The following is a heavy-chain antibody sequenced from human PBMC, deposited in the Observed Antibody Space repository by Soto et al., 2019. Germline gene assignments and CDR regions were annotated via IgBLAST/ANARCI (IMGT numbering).Heavy chain of an antibody. J-gene: IGHJ3*02. V-gene: IGHV1-69*01. CDR1: GGTFSNYA. CDR3: ARRGVANSRDAFDI. Sequence: QVQLVQSGAEVKKPGTSVKVSCEVSGGTFSNYAITWVRQAPGQGLEWLGGAIPVYGSTNYAQKFQGRVTITAGDSATTTLMELSSLRSADTAVYYCARRGVANSRDAFDIWGQGTLVTVS. CDR2: AIPVYGST. D-gene: IGHD1-26*01.